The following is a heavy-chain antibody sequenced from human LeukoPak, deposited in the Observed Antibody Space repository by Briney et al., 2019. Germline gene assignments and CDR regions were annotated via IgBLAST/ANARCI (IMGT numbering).Heavy chain of an antibody. CDR1: GYTFTGYY. CDR3: ARSRGRGYSGYDYLLHPGYSYGYYFNY. Sequence: ASVKVSCKASGYTFTGYYMHWVRQAPGQGLEWMGWINSNSGGTNYAQKFQGWVTMTRDTSISTAYMELSRLRSDDTAVYYCARSRGRGYSGYDYLLHPGYSYGYYFNYWGQGTLVTVSS. D-gene: IGHD5-12*01. CDR2: INSNSGGT. V-gene: IGHV1-2*04. J-gene: IGHJ4*02.